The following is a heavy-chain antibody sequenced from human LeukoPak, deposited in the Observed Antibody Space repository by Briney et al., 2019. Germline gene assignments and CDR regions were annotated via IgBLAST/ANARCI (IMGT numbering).Heavy chain of an antibody. D-gene: IGHD6-13*01. CDR2: ISFDGSNK. J-gene: IGHJ6*04. V-gene: IGHV3-30*18. CDR1: GFTFSSYG. Sequence: GGSLRLSCAASGFTFSSYGMHWVRQAPGKGLEWVAVISFDGSNKYYADSVKGRFTISRDNSKNTLYLQMNSLRAEDTAVYYCAKDLSGIQDYYYGMDVWAKGPRSPSPQ. CDR3: AKDLSGIQDYYYGMDV.